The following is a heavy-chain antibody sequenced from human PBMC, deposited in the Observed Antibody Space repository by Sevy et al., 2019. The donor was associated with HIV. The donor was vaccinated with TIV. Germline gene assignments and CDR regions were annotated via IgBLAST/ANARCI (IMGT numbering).Heavy chain of an antibody. D-gene: IGHD3-10*02. CDR1: GGSVSSNTYY. V-gene: IGHV4-39*01. Sequence: SETPSLTCTVSGGSVSSNTYYWGWVRQPPGKGLEWIGNVYYSGSTYYNPSLQSRITISVDTSKNQFSLKLSSVTATDTAVYYCARLSTMFFFEYWGQGTLVTVSS. J-gene: IGHJ4*02. CDR2: VYYSGST. CDR3: ARLSTMFFFEY.